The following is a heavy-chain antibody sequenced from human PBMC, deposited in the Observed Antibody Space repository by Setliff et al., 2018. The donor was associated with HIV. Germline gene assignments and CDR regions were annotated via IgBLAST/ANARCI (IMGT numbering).Heavy chain of an antibody. CDR2: ISSTSSYI. CDR1: GFTFTSYC. Sequence: GGSLRLSCAASGFTFTSYCVNWVRQAPGKGLEWVSSISSTSSYIYYADSVKGRFTISRDNAKNSLYLQLNSLRAEDTAMYYCSRGYCSSRVLRNCHSQDL. J-gene: IGHJ2*01. V-gene: IGHV3-21*01. CDR3: SRGYCSSRVLRNCHSQDL. D-gene: IGHD2-2*01.